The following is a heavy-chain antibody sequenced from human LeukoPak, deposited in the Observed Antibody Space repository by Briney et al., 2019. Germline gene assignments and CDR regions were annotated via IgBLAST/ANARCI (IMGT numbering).Heavy chain of an antibody. V-gene: IGHV1-69*04. CDR1: GGTFSSYA. CDR3: ARDLSVQGDVVPAATSSSP. D-gene: IGHD2-2*01. J-gene: IGHJ5*02. CDR2: IIPIFGIA. Sequence: ASVKVSCKASGGTFSSYAISWVRQAPGQGLEWMGRIIPIFGIANYAQKFQGRVTITADKSTSTAYMELSSLRSEDTAVYYCARDLSVQGDVVPAATSSSPWGQGTLVTVSS.